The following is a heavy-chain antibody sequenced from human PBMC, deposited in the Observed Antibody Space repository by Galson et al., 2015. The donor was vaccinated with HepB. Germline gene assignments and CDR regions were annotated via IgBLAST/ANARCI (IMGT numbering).Heavy chain of an antibody. CDR1: GGSISGYY. D-gene: IGHD2-2*01. J-gene: IGHJ4*02. V-gene: IGHV4-59*08. Sequence: LSLTCTVSGGSISGYYWSWIRQPPGKGLQWIGYIYYTGNTKYNPSLKSRVTMSVDTSKNQFSLRLDSVTAADTAVYYCARQKGSLMPFNSWGQGTLVAVSS. CDR2: IYYTGNT. CDR3: ARQKGSLMPFNS.